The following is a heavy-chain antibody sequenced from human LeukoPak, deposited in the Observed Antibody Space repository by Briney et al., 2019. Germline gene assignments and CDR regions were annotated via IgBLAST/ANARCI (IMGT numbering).Heavy chain of an antibody. D-gene: IGHD2-15*01. CDR3: VRSPACSSGTCCPNWFDP. CDR2: TYPGDSNT. V-gene: IGHV5-51*01. Sequence: GESLKISCKGSGYSFTNNWIGWVRQMPGKGLGWMGITYPGDSNTRYSPSFQGQVTISADKSISSAYLQWSSLKASDTAMYYCVRSPACSSGTCCPNWFDPWGQGTLVTVSS. CDR1: GYSFTNNW. J-gene: IGHJ5*02.